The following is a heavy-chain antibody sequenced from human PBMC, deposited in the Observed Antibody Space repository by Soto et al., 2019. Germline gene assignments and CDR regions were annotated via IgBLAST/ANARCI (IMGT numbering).Heavy chain of an antibody. CDR2: ISKDGSVQ. V-gene: IGHV3-30-3*01. J-gene: IGHJ4*02. CDR1: GFIFNRYA. CDR3: ARSRSGAVPDSFGY. Sequence: QVQLVESGGRVVQPGRSLRLSCAASGFIFNRYAIHWVRQTPGKGLEWVAVISKDGSVQYYADSVRGRFIISRDKSKDTVYLEMNSLIAEDTAVFYCARSRSGAVPDSFGYWGQGTLVTVSS. D-gene: IGHD3-3*01.